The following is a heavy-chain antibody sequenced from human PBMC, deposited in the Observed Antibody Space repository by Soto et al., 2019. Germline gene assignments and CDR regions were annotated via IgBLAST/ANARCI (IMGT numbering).Heavy chain of an antibody. V-gene: IGHV3-23*01. CDR1: GFTFSSYA. CDR3: AKDTYHYYDSSGYYPGYFDY. Sequence: GGSLRLSCAASGFTFSSYAMSWVRQAPGKGLEWVSAISGSGGSTYYADSVKGRFTISRDNSKNTLYLQMDSLRAEDTAVYYCAKDTYHYYDSSGYYPGYFDYWGQGTLVTVSS. D-gene: IGHD3-22*01. CDR2: ISGSGGST. J-gene: IGHJ4*02.